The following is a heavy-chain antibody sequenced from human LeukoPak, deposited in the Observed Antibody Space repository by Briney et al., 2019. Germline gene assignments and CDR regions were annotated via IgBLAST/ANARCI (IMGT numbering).Heavy chain of an antibody. CDR1: GFTFRSYW. V-gene: IGHV3-7*01. J-gene: IGHJ6*03. CDR2: IKQEGSEK. D-gene: IGHD3-10*01. CDR3: ARVSSKATVRGLITKKNYYYYYMDV. Sequence: GWSLRLSCAASGFTFRSYWMSGVGPAPGKGREGVAHIKQEGSEKYNVGSVKGRFTSSRENAKHSLYLQMNSLSADDTAVYYCARVSSKATVRGLITKKNYYYYYMDVWGKGTTVTISS.